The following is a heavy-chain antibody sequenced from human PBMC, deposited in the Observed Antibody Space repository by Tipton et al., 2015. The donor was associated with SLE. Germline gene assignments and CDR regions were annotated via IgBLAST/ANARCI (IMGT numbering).Heavy chain of an antibody. CDR1: GGSISSGGYS. CDR3: ARGNGMIVGDAFDI. V-gene: IGHV4-30-2*01. D-gene: IGHD3-22*01. J-gene: IGHJ3*02. CDR2: IYHSGST. Sequence: TLSLTCAVSGGSISSGGYSWSWIRQPPGKGLEWIGYIYHSGSTYYNPSLKSRVTISVDRSKNQFSLKLSSVTAADTAVYYCARGNGMIVGDAFDIWGQGTMVTVSS.